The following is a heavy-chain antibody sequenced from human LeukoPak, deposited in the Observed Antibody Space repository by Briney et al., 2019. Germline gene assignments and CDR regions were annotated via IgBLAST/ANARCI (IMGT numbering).Heavy chain of an antibody. CDR3: AKDLRYLVGY. D-gene: IGHD3-9*01. CDR1: GFTFSSYG. V-gene: IGHV3-30*02. CDR2: IRYDGSIK. J-gene: IGHJ4*02. Sequence: GGSLRLSCAASGFTFSSYGMYWVRQPPGKGLEWVAFIRYDGSIKYYADSVKGRFTISRDNSKNTLYLQMDSLRAEDTAVYYCAKDLRYLVGYWGQGTLVTVSS.